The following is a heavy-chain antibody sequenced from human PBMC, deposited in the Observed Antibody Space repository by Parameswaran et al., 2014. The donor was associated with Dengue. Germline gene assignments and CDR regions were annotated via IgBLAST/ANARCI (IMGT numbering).Heavy chain of an antibody. Sequence: VRQAPGKGLEWVSAISGSGGSTYYADSVKGRFTISRDNSKNTLYLQMNSLRAEDTAVYYCAKVTYGSGTLGGVNFDYWGQGTLVTVSS. D-gene: IGHD3-10*01. J-gene: IGHJ4*02. V-gene: IGHV3-23*01. CDR3: AKVTYGSGTLGGVNFDY. CDR2: ISGSGGST.